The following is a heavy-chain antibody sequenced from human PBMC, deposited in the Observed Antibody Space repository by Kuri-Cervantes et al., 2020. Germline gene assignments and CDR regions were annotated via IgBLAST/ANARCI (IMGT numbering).Heavy chain of an antibody. CDR2: ISYDGSNK. D-gene: IGHD6-13*01. CDR1: GFTFSSYT. CDR3: ARGGGSWSFDY. J-gene: IGHJ4*02. Sequence: GGSLRLSCAASGFTFSSYTMHWVRQAPGKGLEWVALISYDGSNKYYADSVKGRFTISRDNPKNTLYLHMNSLRAEDTAVYYCARGGGSWSFDYWGQGTLVTVSS. V-gene: IGHV3-30-3*01.